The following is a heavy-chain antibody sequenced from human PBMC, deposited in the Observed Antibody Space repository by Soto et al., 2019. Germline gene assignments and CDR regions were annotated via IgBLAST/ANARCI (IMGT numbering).Heavy chain of an antibody. CDR1: GFSLNTGGLG. D-gene: IGHD2-21*02. J-gene: IGHJ6*02. V-gene: IGHV2-5*02. CDR2: IYWDGDK. CDR3: ADSRCGGDCLRSYSSHYYYGMDV. Sequence: QITLKESGPTLVKPTQTLTLTCTFSGFSLNTGGLGVGWIRQPPGKALEWLALIYWDGDKRYSPSLKSRLSITKDTANNQXXLXMXSMYPVDTATYYGADSRCGGDCLRSYSSHYYYGMDVWGQGTTVTVSS.